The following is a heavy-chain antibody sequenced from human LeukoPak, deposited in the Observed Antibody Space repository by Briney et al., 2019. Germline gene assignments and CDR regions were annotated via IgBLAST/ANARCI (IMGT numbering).Heavy chain of an antibody. CDR2: INSDGSST. J-gene: IGHJ4*02. D-gene: IGHD6-13*01. CDR3: ARESISIAAALIDY. V-gene: IGHV3-74*01. Sequence: PGGSLRLSCAASGFTFSSYWMHWVRQAPGKGLVWVSRINSDGSSTSYADSVKGRFTISRDNAKNTLYLQMNNLRAEDTAVYYCARESISIAAALIDYWGQGTLVTVSS. CDR1: GFTFSSYW.